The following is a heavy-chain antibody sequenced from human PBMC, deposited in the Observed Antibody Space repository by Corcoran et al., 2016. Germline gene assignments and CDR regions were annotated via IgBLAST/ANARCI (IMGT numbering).Heavy chain of an antibody. CDR2: IKSKTDGGTT. Sequence: EVQLVESGGGLVKPGGSLRLSCAASGFTFSNAWMNWVRQAPGKGLEWVGRIKSKTDGGTTDYAAPVKGRFTISRDDSKNTLYLQMNSLKTEYTAVYYCTADPDYYDSSGWYYGIDVWGQATTVTVSS. CDR3: TADPDYYDSSGWYYGIDV. D-gene: IGHD3-22*01. J-gene: IGHJ6*02. V-gene: IGHV3-15*07. CDR1: GFTFSNAW.